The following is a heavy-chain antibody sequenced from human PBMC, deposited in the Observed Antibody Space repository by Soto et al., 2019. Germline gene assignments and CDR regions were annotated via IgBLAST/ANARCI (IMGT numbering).Heavy chain of an antibody. CDR3: ATAKYSSGWGPFDY. D-gene: IGHD6-19*01. J-gene: IGHJ4*02. V-gene: IGHV3-23*01. CDR1: GFTFSSYA. CDR2: ISGSGGST. Sequence: EVQLLESGGGSVQPGGSLRLSCAASGFTFSSYAMSWVRQAPGKGLEWVSAISGSGGSTYYADSVKGRFTISRDNSKNTLYLQMNSLRAEDTAVYYCATAKYSSGWGPFDYWGQGTLVTVSS.